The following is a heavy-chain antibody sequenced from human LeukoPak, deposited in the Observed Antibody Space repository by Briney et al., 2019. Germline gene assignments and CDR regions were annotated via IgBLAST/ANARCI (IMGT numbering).Heavy chain of an antibody. CDR3: ARDHAPQYYYDSSGYPFDY. V-gene: IGHV3-30*04. CDR2: ISYDGSNK. CDR1: GFTFSSYA. D-gene: IGHD3-22*01. J-gene: IGHJ4*02. Sequence: GGSPRLSCAASGFTFSSYAMHWVRQAPGKGLEWVAVISYDGSNKYYADSVKGRFTISRDNSKNTLYLQMNSLRAEDTAVYYCARDHAPQYYYDSSGYPFDYWGQGTLVTVSS.